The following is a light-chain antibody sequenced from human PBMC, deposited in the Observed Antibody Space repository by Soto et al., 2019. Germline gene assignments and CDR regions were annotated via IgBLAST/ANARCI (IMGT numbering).Light chain of an antibody. Sequence: DIVMTQSPLSLPVTPGEPASISCRASQSLLHSNGYNYLDWYLQKPGQSPQLLIYLGSNRASGVPDRFSGSGSGTDVTLKISRVEAEDVGVYYCMQALQTLGTFGQGTKVEIK. J-gene: IGKJ1*01. CDR2: LGS. V-gene: IGKV2-28*01. CDR3: MQALQTLGT. CDR1: QSLLHSNGYNY.